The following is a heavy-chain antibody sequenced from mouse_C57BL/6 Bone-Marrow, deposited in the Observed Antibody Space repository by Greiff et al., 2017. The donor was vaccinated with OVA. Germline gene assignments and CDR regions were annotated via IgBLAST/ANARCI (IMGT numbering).Heavy chain of an antibody. Sequence: QVQLQQSGPELVKPGASVKISCKASGYAFSSSWMNWVKQRPGKGLEWIGRIYPGDGDTNYNGKFKGKATLTADKSSSTAYMQLSSLTSEDSAVYFCARYDYAYYYAMDYWGQGTLVTVSS. V-gene: IGHV1-82*01. CDR3: ARYDYAYYYAMDY. CDR2: IYPGDGDT. CDR1: GYAFSSSW. D-gene: IGHD2-4*01. J-gene: IGHJ4*01.